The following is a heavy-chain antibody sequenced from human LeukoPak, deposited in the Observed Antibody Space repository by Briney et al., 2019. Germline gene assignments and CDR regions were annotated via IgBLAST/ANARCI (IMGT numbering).Heavy chain of an antibody. CDR1: GGSISSYY. CDR2: IYTSGST. V-gene: IGHV4-4*07. CDR3: AREYGCSSTGCYRTAHYYYYMDV. D-gene: IGHD2-2*01. Sequence: SETLSLTCTVSGGSISSYYWSWIRQPAGKGLEWIGRIYTSGSTNYNPSLKSRVTMSVDTSKNQFSLKLSSVTAADTAVYYCAREYGCSSTGCYRTAHYYYYMDVWGKGTTVTVSS. J-gene: IGHJ6*03.